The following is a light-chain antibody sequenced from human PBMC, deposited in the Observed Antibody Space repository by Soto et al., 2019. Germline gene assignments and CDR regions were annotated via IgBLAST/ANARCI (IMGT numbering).Light chain of an antibody. Sequence: DIQMTQSPSTLSASVGDRVTITCRASQSISSWLAWYQQKPGKAPKLLIYGASTLESGVPSRFSGSGSGTDFTLTISGLQPDDFATYYCKHQGFGQGTKVEIK. CDR3: KHQG. CDR2: GAS. V-gene: IGKV1-5*01. J-gene: IGKJ1*01. CDR1: QSISSW.